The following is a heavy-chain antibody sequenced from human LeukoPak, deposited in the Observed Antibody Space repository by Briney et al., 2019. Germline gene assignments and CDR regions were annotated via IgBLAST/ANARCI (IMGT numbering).Heavy chain of an antibody. CDR1: RFTFSNYA. Sequence: PGGSLRLSCAASRFTFSNYAMSWVRQAPGKGLEWVSAISDSGGNTFYADSVKGRFTISRDNSKNTLYLQMNSLRAEDTAVYYCAKYNRGGTMVRGALWYWGQGTLVTVSS. J-gene: IGHJ4*02. CDR3: AKYNRGGTMVRGALWY. D-gene: IGHD3-10*01. V-gene: IGHV3-23*01. CDR2: ISDSGGNT.